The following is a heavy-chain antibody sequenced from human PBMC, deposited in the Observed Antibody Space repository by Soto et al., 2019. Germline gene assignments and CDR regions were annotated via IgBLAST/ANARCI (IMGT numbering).Heavy chain of an antibody. CDR3: ARIEGDYDPALY. J-gene: IGHJ4*02. V-gene: IGHV3-33*01. CDR2: IWYDGSNK. CDR1: GFTFSSYG. Sequence: QVQLVESGGGVVQPGRSLRLSCAASGFTFSSYGMHWVRQAPGKGVEWVAVIWYDGSNKYYADDVKGRFTISRDNSKNTLYLQMDSLRAEDTAGYSGARIEGDYDPALYWGQGNLVTVSS. D-gene: IGHD4-17*01.